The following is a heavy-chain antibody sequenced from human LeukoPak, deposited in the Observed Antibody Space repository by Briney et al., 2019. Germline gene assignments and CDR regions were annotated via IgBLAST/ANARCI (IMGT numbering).Heavy chain of an antibody. D-gene: IGHD3-10*01. CDR3: ASITMVRGVIIHPNWFDP. J-gene: IGHJ5*02. CDR2: INHSGST. V-gene: IGHV4-34*01. Sequence: SETLSLTCAVYGGSFSGYYWSWIRQPPGKGLEWIGEINHSGSTNYNQSLKSRVTISVDTSKNQFSLRLSSVTAADTAVYYCASITMVRGVIIHPNWFDPWGQGTLVTVSS. CDR1: GGSFSGYY.